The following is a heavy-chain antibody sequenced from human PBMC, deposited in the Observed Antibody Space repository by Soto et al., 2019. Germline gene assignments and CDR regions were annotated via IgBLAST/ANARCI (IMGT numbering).Heavy chain of an antibody. V-gene: IGHV4-59*01. Sequence: QVQLQESGPGLVKPSETLSLTCTVSGGSISSYYWSWIRQSPGKGLEWIGYIHYSESTKSNPSLKSRVTISVDTSRYQVSLKLSSVTAADSAVYFCARARYQLLHPYYYGMDVWGQGTTVTVSS. D-gene: IGHD2-2*01. CDR3: ARARYQLLHPYYYGMDV. J-gene: IGHJ6*02. CDR1: GGSISSYY. CDR2: IHYSEST.